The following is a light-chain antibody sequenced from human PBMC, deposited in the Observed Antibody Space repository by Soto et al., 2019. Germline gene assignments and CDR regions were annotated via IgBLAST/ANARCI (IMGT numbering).Light chain of an antibody. CDR3: QQYGSSPIT. V-gene: IGKV3-20*01. CDR1: QSIINSY. Sequence: EIVLTHSPGTLSLSPGERATLSCRASQSIINSYLAWYQQRPGQAPSLLIYGASSRATGIPDRFSGSGSGTDFTLTISRLEPEDFAMYFCQQYGSSPITFGQGTRLEIK. J-gene: IGKJ5*01. CDR2: GAS.